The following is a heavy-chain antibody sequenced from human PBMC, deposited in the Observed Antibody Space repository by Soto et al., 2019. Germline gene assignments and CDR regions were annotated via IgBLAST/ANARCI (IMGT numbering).Heavy chain of an antibody. Sequence: QVQLQESGPGLVKPSETLSLTCTVSSGSISRYYWTWIRQPPGKGLEWIGYIPYSGSTNYNPSLKSRVTISADTSKNQYSLKLSSVTAADTAVYYCASRVRIDAFDIWGQGTMVTVSS. CDR3: ASRVRIDAFDI. CDR2: IPYSGST. CDR1: SGSISRYY. D-gene: IGHD1-1*01. V-gene: IGHV4-59*08. J-gene: IGHJ3*02.